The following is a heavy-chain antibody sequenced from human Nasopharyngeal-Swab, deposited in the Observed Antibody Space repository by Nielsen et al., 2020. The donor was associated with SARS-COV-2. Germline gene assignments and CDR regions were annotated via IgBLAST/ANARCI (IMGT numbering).Heavy chain of an antibody. J-gene: IGHJ3*02. V-gene: IGHV4-39*01. D-gene: IGHD2-2*01. CDR3: ARRRVPLDAFDI. CDR2: ISYSGST. Sequence: SETLSLTCTVSGGSISSYYWSWIRQPPGKGLEWMATISYSGSTFYNPSLQSRVTISVDTSKNQFSLKLSSVTAADTAVYYCARRRVPLDAFDIWGQGTMVTVSS. CDR1: GGSISSYY.